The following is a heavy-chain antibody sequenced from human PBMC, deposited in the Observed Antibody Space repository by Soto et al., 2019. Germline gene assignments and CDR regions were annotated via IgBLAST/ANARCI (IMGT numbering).Heavy chain of an antibody. Sequence: GESLKISFKGSGYSFTSYWIGWVRQMPGKGLEWMGIIYPGDSDTRYSPSFQGQVTISADKSISTAYLQWSSLKASDTAMYYCARSVGNIVVVPAPFDYWGQGTLVTVSS. J-gene: IGHJ4*02. CDR1: GYSFTSYW. V-gene: IGHV5-51*01. CDR3: ARSVGNIVVVPAPFDY. D-gene: IGHD2-2*01. CDR2: IYPGDSDT.